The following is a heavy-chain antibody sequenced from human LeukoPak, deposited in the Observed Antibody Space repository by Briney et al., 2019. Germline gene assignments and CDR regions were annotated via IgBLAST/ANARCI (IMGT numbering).Heavy chain of an antibody. D-gene: IGHD2-2*01. J-gene: IGHJ6*02. Sequence: ASVKVSCKASGGTFSSYAISWVRQAPGQGLEWMGRINPNSGGTNYAQKFQGRVTMTRDTSISAAYMELSRLRSDDTAVYYCAREKVRQSGMDVWGQGTTVTVSS. CDR3: AREKVRQSGMDV. CDR2: INPNSGGT. V-gene: IGHV1-2*06. CDR1: GGTFSSYA.